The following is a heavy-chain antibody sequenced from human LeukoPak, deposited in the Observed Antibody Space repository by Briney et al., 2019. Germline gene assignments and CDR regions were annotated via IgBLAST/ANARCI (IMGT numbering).Heavy chain of an antibody. Sequence: GESLKISCKGSGYTFTSYWIGWVRQMPGKGLEWMGIIYPGDSDTRYSPSFQGQVTISADKSISTAYLQWSSLKTSDTAMYFCAGSSWYAFDRWGRGTLVTVSS. J-gene: IGHJ2*01. V-gene: IGHV5-51*01. CDR1: GYTFTSYW. CDR3: AGSSWYAFDR. D-gene: IGHD6-13*01. CDR2: IYPGDSDT.